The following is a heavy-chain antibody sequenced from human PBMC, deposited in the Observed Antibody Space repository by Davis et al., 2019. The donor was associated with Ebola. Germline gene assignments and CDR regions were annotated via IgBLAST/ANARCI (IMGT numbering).Heavy chain of an antibody. Sequence: SLKISCAASGFTFSSYWMSWVRQAPGKGLEWVANIKQDGREKYYVDSVKGRVTISSDNAKKSLYLQMNSLRAEDTAVYYSASDLATPKGVQWEVSLNYWGQGTLVTVSS. D-gene: IGHD1-26*01. CDR1: GFTFSSYW. J-gene: IGHJ4*02. CDR3: ASDLATPKGVQWEVSLNY. CDR2: IKQDGREK. V-gene: IGHV3-7*01.